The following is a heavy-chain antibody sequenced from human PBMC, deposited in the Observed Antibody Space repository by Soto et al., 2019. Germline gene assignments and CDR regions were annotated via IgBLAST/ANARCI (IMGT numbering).Heavy chain of an antibody. CDR1: GFTVSSNY. J-gene: IGHJ3*02. CDR3: ARRYHWNDDGGFDI. Sequence: EVQLVESGGGLIQPGGSLRLSCAASGFTVSSNYMSWVRQAPGKGLEWVSVIYSGGSTYYADSVKGRFTISRDNSKNTLYLQMNSLIAEDTAVYYCARRYHWNDDGGFDIWGQGTMVTVSS. CDR2: IYSGGST. V-gene: IGHV3-53*01. D-gene: IGHD1-1*01.